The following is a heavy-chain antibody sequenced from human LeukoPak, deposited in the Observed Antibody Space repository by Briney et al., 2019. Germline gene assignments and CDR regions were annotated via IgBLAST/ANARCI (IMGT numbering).Heavy chain of an antibody. Sequence: ASVKVSCKASGYTFTSYGISWVRQAPGQGLGWMGWISAYNGNTNYAQKLQGRVTMTTDTSTSTAYMELRSLRSDDTAVYYCARSAPTYYYGSGSYFSYYYYGMDVWGQGTTVTVSS. CDR2: ISAYNGNT. D-gene: IGHD3-10*01. V-gene: IGHV1-18*01. CDR3: ARSAPTYYYGSGSYFSYYYYGMDV. J-gene: IGHJ6*02. CDR1: GYTFTSYG.